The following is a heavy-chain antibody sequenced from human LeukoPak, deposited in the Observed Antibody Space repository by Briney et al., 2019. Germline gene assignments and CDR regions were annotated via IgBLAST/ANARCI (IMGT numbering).Heavy chain of an antibody. CDR2: IYYSGST. V-gene: IGHV4-31*03. Sequence: SQTLSLTCTVSGGSISSAGYYWSWIRQHPGKGLEWIGYIYYSGSTYYNPSLKSRVTISVDTSKNQFSLKLSSVTAADTAVYYCASGGAYCGADCYLPAFDYWGQGTLVTVSS. D-gene: IGHD2-21*02. J-gene: IGHJ4*02. CDR3: ASGGAYCGADCYLPAFDY. CDR1: GGSISSAGYY.